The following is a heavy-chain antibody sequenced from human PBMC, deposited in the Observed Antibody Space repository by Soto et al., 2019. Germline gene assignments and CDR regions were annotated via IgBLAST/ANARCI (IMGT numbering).Heavy chain of an antibody. CDR3: AKGDSSSFYYGMDV. V-gene: IGHV3-9*01. CDR1: GFTFDDYA. Sequence: EVQLVESGGGLVQPGRSLRLSCAASGFTFDDYAMHLVRQAPGKGLEWVSGISWNSGSIGYADSVKGRFTISRDNAKNSLYLQMNSLRAEDTALYYCAKGDSSSFYYGMDVWGQGTTVTVSS. D-gene: IGHD6-13*01. J-gene: IGHJ6*02. CDR2: ISWNSGSI.